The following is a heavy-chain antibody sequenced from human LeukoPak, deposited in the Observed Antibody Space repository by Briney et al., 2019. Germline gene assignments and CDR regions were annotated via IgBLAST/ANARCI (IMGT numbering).Heavy chain of an antibody. CDR1: GFTFSNAW. V-gene: IGHV3-15*01. CDR3: TTDDYSSFDY. D-gene: IGHD4-11*01. CDR2: LKSKTDGGTT. Sequence: GGSLRLSCTASGFTFSNAWMNWARQAPGKGLEWVGRLKSKTDGGTTDYAAPVKGRFTISRDDSKNTLYLQMNSLKTEDTAVYYCTTDDYSSFDYWGQGTLVTVSS. J-gene: IGHJ4*02.